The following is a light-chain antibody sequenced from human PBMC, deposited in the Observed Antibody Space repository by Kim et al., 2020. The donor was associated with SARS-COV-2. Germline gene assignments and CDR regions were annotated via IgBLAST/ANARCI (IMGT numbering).Light chain of an antibody. J-gene: IGLJ3*02. CDR3: AVWDDSLSGPV. V-gene: IGLV1-47*01. CDR1: SSNIGTNY. CDR2: RSN. Sequence: QSVLTQPPSASGTPGQRVTISCSGSSSNIGTNYVYWYQKLPGTAPKLLIYRSNERPSGVPDRFSGSKSGTSASLAISGLRSEDEADYYCAVWDDSLSGPVFGGGTKVTVL.